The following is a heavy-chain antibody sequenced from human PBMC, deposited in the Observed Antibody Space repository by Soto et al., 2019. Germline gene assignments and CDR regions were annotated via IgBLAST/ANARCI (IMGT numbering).Heavy chain of an antibody. CDR3: ARGPYPYSSSALGGMDV. Sequence: QVQLQESDPGLVKPSQTLSLTCTVSGGSISSGDYYWSWIRQPPGKGLEWTGYIYYSGSTYYNPSLKSRVTISVDTSKNQFSLKLSSVTAADTAVYYCARGPYPYSSSALGGMDVWGQGTTVTVSS. CDR2: IYYSGST. J-gene: IGHJ6*02. CDR1: GGSISSGDYY. V-gene: IGHV4-30-4*01. D-gene: IGHD6-6*01.